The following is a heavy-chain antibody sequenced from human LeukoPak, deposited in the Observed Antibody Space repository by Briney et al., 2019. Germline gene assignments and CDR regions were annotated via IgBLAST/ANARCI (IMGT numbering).Heavy chain of an antibody. V-gene: IGHV4-34*01. CDR2: INHSGST. J-gene: IGHJ4*02. CDR1: GGSXXGDY. CDR3: ARGSGSA. Sequence: TXXLTXAXXGGSXXGDYWSWIRQPPGKGLEWSGEINHSGSTNYNPSLKSRVTISVDTSKNQFSLKLSSVTAADTAVYYCARGSGSAWGQGTLVTVSS. D-gene: IGHD3-10*01.